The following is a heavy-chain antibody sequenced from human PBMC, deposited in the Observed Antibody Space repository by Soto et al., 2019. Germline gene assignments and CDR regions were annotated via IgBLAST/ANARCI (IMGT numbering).Heavy chain of an antibody. J-gene: IGHJ4*02. D-gene: IGHD4-17*01. CDR2: ISFDGRNE. CDR3: ARERAHDYGDYVFDY. V-gene: IGHV3-30*04. Sequence: GGSLRLSCAASGFGFNGYALHWVRQAPGKGLEWVAAISFDGRNEDYANSVKGRFTISRDNSRETLFLQLNSLRTEDTAIYYCARERAHDYGDYVFDYWGQGTLVTVSS. CDR1: GFGFNGYA.